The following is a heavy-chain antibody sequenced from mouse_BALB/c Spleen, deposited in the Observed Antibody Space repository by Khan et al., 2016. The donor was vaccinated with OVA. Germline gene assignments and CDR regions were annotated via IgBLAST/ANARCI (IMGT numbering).Heavy chain of an antibody. D-gene: IGHD3-3*01. Sequence: EVQLQESGPELVKPGASVKISCKTSGYTFTEYTLHWVKQSHGKSLEWIGVINPKNGVTSYNQKFKVKATVTVDKSSSTAYMEFRSLTSEDSAVYYCERDAGRNWGQGTSVTVSS. J-gene: IGHJ4*01. CDR3: ERDAGRN. CDR1: GYTFTEYT. CDR2: INPKNGVT. V-gene: IGHV1-18*01.